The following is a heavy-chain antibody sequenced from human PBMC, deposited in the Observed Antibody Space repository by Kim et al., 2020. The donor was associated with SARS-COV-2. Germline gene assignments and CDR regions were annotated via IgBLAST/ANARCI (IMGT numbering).Heavy chain of an antibody. CDR2: IYCDGSTK. V-gene: IGHV3-30*04. CDR3: ARVVWSPIGGDVCFD. J-gene: IGHJ4*01. Sequence: GGSLRLSCAASGFTFSSFAMRWVRQAPGKGLEWVAVIYCDGSTKNYADAVEGRFIISNDSSNNILYLLINTLRAEATALYYFARVVWSPIGGDVCFD. CDR1: GFTFSSFA. D-gene: IGHD2-21*01.